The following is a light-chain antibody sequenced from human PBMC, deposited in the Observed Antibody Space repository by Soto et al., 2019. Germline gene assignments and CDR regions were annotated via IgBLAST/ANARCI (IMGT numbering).Light chain of an antibody. CDR1: SSDVGGYNY. V-gene: IGLV2-14*01. CDR2: DVS. J-gene: IGLJ1*01. Sequence: ALTQPASVSGSPGQSITISCTGTSSDVGGYNYVSWYQQHPGKAPKLMLFDVSHRPLGVSNRFSASKSGNTASLTISGLQPEDEADYYCSSYTASSTRVFGTGTKV. CDR3: SSYTASSTRV.